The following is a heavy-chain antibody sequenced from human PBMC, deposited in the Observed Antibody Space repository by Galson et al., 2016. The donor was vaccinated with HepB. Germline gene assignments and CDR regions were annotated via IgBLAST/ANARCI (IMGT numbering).Heavy chain of an antibody. J-gene: IGHJ4*02. CDR1: GFSLTTTGVG. CDR2: VYWDDDK. CDR3: ARQTSSSHGSLTFDY. V-gene: IGHV2-5*02. D-gene: IGHD5-18*01. Sequence: PALVKPTQTLTLTCTFSGFSLTTTGVGVGWIRQPPGKALEWLALVYWDDDKTYSPSLKRRLTITMDTSKNQVVLTMTNMDPLDTATYYCARQTSSSHGSLTFDYWGQGILVTVSS.